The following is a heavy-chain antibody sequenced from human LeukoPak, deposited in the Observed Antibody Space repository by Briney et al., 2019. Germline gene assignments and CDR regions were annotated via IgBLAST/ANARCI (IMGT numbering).Heavy chain of an antibody. D-gene: IGHD1-1*01. Sequence: GGSLRLSCAASGFTVSNNYMSWVRQAPGKGLEWVSTASYYVGKQYHADSVRGRFTVSRDNSRNTVSLQMSSLRVEDTGIYYCAKAGIGADGAGFLCEYWGQGTLVTVSS. CDR2: ASYYVGKQ. V-gene: IGHV3-23*01. CDR1: GFTVSNNY. J-gene: IGHJ4*02. CDR3: AKAGIGADGAGFLCEY.